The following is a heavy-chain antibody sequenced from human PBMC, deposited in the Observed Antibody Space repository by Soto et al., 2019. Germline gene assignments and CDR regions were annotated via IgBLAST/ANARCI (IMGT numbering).Heavy chain of an antibody. CDR3: ARDSRRDGYNRAFDY. V-gene: IGHV1-69*13. D-gene: IGHD5-12*01. CDR1: GGTFSSYA. J-gene: IGHJ4*02. Sequence: GASVKVSCKASGGTFSSYAISWVRQAPGQGLEWMGGIIPIFGTANYAQKFQGRVTITADESTSTAYMELSSLRSEDTAVYYCARDSRRDGYNRAFDYWGQGTLVTVPQ. CDR2: IIPIFGTA.